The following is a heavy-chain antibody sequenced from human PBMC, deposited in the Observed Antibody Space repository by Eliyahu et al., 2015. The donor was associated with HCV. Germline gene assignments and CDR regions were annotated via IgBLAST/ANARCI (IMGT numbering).Heavy chain of an antibody. D-gene: IGHD5-24*01. CDR2: IIPILGIA. J-gene: IGHJ4*02. V-gene: IGHV1-69*04. CDR3: ASGHVEMATIPGY. Sequence: QVQLVQSGAEVKKPGSSVKVSCKASGGXFXSYAIXXVRQAPGQGLEWMGRIIPILGIANYAQKFQGRVTITADKSTSTAYMELSSLRSEDTAVYYCASGHVEMATIPGYWGQGTLVTVSS. CDR1: GGXFXSYA.